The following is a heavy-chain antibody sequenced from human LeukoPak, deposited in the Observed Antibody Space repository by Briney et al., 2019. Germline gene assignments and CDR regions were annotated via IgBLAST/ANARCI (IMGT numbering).Heavy chain of an antibody. D-gene: IGHD4-23*01. CDR2: TSSSGDNT. V-gene: IGHV3-23*01. J-gene: IGHJ4*02. CDR3: AKGYGGNRPLDY. CDR1: GFTFSSYA. Sequence: GGSLRLSCAASGFTFSSYAMSWVRQAPGKGLEWVSATSSSGDNTYYPDSVKGRFSISRDNSKNTLYLQMNSLRADDTAVYYCAKGYGGNRPLDYWGQGTLVTVSS.